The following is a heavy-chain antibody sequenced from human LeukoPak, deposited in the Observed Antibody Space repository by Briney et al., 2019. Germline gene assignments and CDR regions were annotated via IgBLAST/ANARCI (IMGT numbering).Heavy chain of an antibody. CDR3: ARLNGGDCYHPSCDY. D-gene: IGHD2-21*02. Sequence: ASVKVSCKASGYTFTGYYMHWVRQAPGQGLEWMGWINPNSGGTNYAQKFQGRVTMTRDTSISTAYMEPSRLRSDDTAVYYCARLNGGDCYHPSCDYWGQGTLVTVSS. J-gene: IGHJ4*02. CDR1: GYTFTGYY. CDR2: INPNSGGT. V-gene: IGHV1-2*02.